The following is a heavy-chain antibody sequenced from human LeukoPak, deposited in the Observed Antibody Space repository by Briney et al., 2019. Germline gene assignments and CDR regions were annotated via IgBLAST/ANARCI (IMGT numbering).Heavy chain of an antibody. CDR1: TGSFSGYY. CDR2: INHSGST. Sequence: PSETLSLTCAVYTGSFSGYYWSWIRQSPGKGLEWIGEINHSGSTNYNPSLRSRVSVSVDTSKNQFSLKLTSVTAADTALYYCARLDDYDSSGYRKDGFDMWGQGTRVTVSS. D-gene: IGHD3-22*01. V-gene: IGHV4-34*01. CDR3: ARLDDYDSSGYRKDGFDM. J-gene: IGHJ3*02.